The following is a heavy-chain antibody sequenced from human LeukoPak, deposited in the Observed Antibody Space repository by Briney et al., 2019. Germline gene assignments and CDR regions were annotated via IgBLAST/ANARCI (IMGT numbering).Heavy chain of an antibody. J-gene: IGHJ4*02. CDR1: GGSISSVGYY. CDR3: ARTGIVVVPAAQTSYFDY. D-gene: IGHD2-2*01. Sequence: SETLSLTRTVSGGSISSVGYYWGWIRQHPGKGLEWIGYIYYSGSTYYNPSLKSRVTISVDTSKNQFSLKLSSVTAADTAVYYCARTGIVVVPAAQTSYFDYWGQGTLVTVSS. V-gene: IGHV4-31*03. CDR2: IYYSGST.